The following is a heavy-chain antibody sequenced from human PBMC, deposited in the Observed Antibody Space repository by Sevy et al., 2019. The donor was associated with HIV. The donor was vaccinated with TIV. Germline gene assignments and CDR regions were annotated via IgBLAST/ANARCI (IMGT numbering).Heavy chain of an antibody. CDR2: IIPIFGTA. D-gene: IGHD5-12*01. V-gene: IGHV1-69*13. CDR1: GGTFISYA. J-gene: IGHJ5*02. Sequence: ASVKVSCKTSGGTFISYAISWVRQAPGQGLEWMGGIIPIFGTANYAQKFQGRVTITADESTSTAYMDLSSLRSEDTAVYYCARGSGSKTWFDPWGQGTLVTVSS. CDR3: ARGSGSKTWFDP.